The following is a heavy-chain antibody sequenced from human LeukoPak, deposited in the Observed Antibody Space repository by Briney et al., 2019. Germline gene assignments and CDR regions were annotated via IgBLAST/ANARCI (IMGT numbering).Heavy chain of an antibody. J-gene: IGHJ4*02. CDR3: ARNFHSAWFGF. CDR2: IYPGGSNG. V-gene: IGHV5-51*01. CDR1: GFDFTAYG. D-gene: IGHD3-3*01. Sequence: GESLKISRKSSGFDFTAYGIAWVRQMPGKGLEWMGNIYPGGSNGRYSPSFQGQVTMSADKSITTVYLQWSSLKASDTAMYYCARNFHSAWFGFWGQGSLVTVSS.